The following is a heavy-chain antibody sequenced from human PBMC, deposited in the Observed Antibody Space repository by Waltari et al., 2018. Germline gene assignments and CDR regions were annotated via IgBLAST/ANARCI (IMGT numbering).Heavy chain of an antibody. D-gene: IGHD6-19*01. CDR2: IIPILGIA. J-gene: IGHJ5*02. Sequence: QVQLVQSGAEVKKPGSSVKVSCKASGGTFSSYTISWVRQAPGQGLEWMGRIIPILGIANYAQKFQGRVTITADKSTSTAYMELSSLRSEDTAVYYCARDFRQWLVQGRGWFDPWGQGTLVTVSS. CDR3: ARDFRQWLVQGRGWFDP. CDR1: GGTFSSYT. V-gene: IGHV1-69*08.